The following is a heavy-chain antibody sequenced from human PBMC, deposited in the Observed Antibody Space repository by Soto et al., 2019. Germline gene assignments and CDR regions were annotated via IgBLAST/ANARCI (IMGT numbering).Heavy chain of an antibody. V-gene: IGHV4-30-4*02. CDR1: GGSISNGDYY. Sequence: SETLALTCTVSGGSISNGDYYWIWIRQPPGKALEWIGYIYYSGSTYYNPSLKSRVTISVDTSKNQFSLKLSSVTAADTAVYYCARDLYYGDCAGMDVWGQGTTVTVSS. J-gene: IGHJ6*02. D-gene: IGHD4-17*01. CDR3: ARDLYYGDCAGMDV. CDR2: IYYSGST.